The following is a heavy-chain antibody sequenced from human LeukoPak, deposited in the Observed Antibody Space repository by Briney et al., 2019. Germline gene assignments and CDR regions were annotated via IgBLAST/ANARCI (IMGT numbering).Heavy chain of an antibody. CDR2: IYPGDSDT. Sequence: PGESLKISCKGSGYSFTSYWIGWVRQMPGKSLEWMGIIYPGDSDTRYSPSFQGQVTISADKSISTAYLQWSSLKASDTAMYYCATSFLGELSSFDYWGQGTLVTVSS. V-gene: IGHV5-51*01. J-gene: IGHJ4*02. CDR3: ATSFLGELSSFDY. CDR1: GYSFTSYW. D-gene: IGHD3-16*02.